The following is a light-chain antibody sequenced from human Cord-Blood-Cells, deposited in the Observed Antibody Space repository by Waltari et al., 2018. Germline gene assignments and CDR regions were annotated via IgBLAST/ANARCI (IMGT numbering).Light chain of an antibody. CDR1: SREVGGYNY. Sequence: QSALTQPRSVSGSPGQSVTISCTGTSREVGGYNYVSWYQQHPGKAPKLMIYDVSKRPSGAPDRFSGSKSGNTASLTISGLQAEDEADYFCCSYAGSYTHVSGTGTKVTVL. CDR2: DVS. J-gene: IGLJ1*01. V-gene: IGLV2-11*01. CDR3: CSYAGSYTHV.